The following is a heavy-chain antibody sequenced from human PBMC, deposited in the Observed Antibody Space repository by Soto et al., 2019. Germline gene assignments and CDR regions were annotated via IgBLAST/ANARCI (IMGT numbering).Heavy chain of an antibody. CDR1: GFTVSSYS. J-gene: IGHJ6*02. V-gene: IGHV3-21*01. Sequence: EVQLVESGGGLIKPGGSLRLSCAASGFTVSSYSMNWVRHAPGKGLDRVSSISSSSSYIYYADSVKGRFTISRDNAKNSLYLQMNSLRAEDTAVYYCARDGAMRDYPYYHYYYGMDVWGQGTTVTVSS. CDR3: ARDGAMRDYPYYHYYYGMDV. D-gene: IGHD2-2*01. CDR2: ISSSSSYI.